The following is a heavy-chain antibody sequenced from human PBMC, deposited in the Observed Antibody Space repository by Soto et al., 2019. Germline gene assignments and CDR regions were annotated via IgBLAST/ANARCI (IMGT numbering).Heavy chain of an antibody. CDR1: GFTFDTYW. Sequence: EVHLVESGGGLVQPGGSLRLSCVASGFTFDTYWMHWVRQAPGKGLEWVARVHTDGSNPTYGDSVKGRFTVSRDNAKSTLFLQMVSLRAEDTAFYYCTNAVDYWGQGTLVTVSS. J-gene: IGHJ4*02. V-gene: IGHV3-74*01. CDR2: VHTDGSNP. CDR3: TNAVDY.